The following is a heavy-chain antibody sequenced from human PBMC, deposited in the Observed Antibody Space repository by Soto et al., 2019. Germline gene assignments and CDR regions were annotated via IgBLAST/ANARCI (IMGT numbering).Heavy chain of an antibody. Sequence: PGESLKISCKGSGYSFTNYWIGWVRQMPGRGLEWMGIIYPGDSDTRYSPSFQGQVTISADKSVSTAYLQWSSLKAPDTAMYYCGRHPYGDYDVMDVWGQGTTVTVSS. J-gene: IGHJ6*02. CDR3: GRHPYGDYDVMDV. V-gene: IGHV5-51*01. CDR2: IYPGDSDT. CDR1: GYSFTNYW. D-gene: IGHD4-17*01.